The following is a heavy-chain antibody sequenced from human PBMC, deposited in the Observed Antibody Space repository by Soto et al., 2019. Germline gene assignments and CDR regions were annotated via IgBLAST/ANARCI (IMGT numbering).Heavy chain of an antibody. CDR3: AKDSPATYGDYAQGHENPSLH. J-gene: IGHJ4*02. CDR2: ISGSGGST. CDR1: GFTFSSYA. Sequence: GGSLRLSCAASGFTFSSYAMSWVRQAPGKGLEWVSAISGSGGSTYYADSVKGRFTISRDNSKNTLYLQMNGLRAEDTAVYYCAKDSPATYGDYAQGHENPSLHWGQGTLVTVSS. V-gene: IGHV3-23*01. D-gene: IGHD4-17*01.